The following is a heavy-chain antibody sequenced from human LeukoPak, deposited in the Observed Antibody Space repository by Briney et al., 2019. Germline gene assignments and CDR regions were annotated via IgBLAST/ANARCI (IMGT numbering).Heavy chain of an antibody. CDR2: IKSKTHGGTT. CDR3: TTSPVPGLDY. D-gene: IGHD6-19*01. J-gene: IGHJ4*02. CDR1: GFTFSSAW. Sequence: GGSLRLSCAASGFTFSSAWMSWVRQAPGKGLEWVGRIKSKTHGGTTDYAAPVKGRFTISRDDSKNIFYLQMNSLKTEDTAVYYCTTSPVPGLDYWGQGTLVTVSS. V-gene: IGHV3-15*01.